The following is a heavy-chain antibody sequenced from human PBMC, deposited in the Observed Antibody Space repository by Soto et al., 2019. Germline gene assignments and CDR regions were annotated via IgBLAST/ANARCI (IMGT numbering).Heavy chain of an antibody. CDR1: GFTFSSYG. D-gene: IGHD1-26*01. V-gene: IGHV3-30*18. J-gene: IGHJ5*02. CDR3: AKEGGATARWFDP. Sequence: PGGSLRLSCAASGFTFSSYGMHWVRQAPGKGLEWVAVISYDGSNKYYADSVKGRFTISRDNSKNTLYLQMNSLRAEDTAVYYCAKEGGATARWFDPWGQGTLVTVYS. CDR2: ISYDGSNK.